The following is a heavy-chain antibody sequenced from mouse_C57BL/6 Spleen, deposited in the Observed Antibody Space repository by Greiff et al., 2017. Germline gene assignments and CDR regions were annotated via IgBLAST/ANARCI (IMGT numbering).Heavy chain of an antibody. CDR2: ISSGSSTI. J-gene: IGHJ2*01. D-gene: IGHD4-1*01. CDR1: GFTFSDYG. CDR3: ARDSANWDYFDY. Sequence: EVHLVESGGGLVKPGGSLKLSCAASGFTFSDYGMHWVRQAPEKGLEWVAYISSGSSTIYYADTVKGRFTISRDNAKNTLFLQMTSLRSEDTAMYYCARDSANWDYFDYWGQGTTLTVSS. V-gene: IGHV5-17*01.